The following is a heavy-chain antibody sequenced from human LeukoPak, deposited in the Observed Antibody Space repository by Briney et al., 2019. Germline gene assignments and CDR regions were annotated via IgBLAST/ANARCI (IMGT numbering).Heavy chain of an antibody. Sequence: SETLSLTCTVSGGSISSYYWSWIRQPPGKGLEWIGYIYYSGSTNYNPSLKSRVTISVDTSKNQFSLKLSSVTAADTAVYYCARGGYYDSSGYYYPWGQGTLATVSS. CDR1: GGSISSYY. D-gene: IGHD3-22*01. CDR3: ARGGYYDSSGYYYP. V-gene: IGHV4-59*08. CDR2: IYYSGST. J-gene: IGHJ5*02.